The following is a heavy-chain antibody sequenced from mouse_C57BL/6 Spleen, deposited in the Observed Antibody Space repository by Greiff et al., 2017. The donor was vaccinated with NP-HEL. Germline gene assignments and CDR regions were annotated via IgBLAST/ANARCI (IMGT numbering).Heavy chain of an antibody. V-gene: IGHV1-69*01. CDR1: GYTFTSYW. D-gene: IGHD4-1*02. CDR3: ESPQQGRDY. Sequence: VQLQQPGAELVMPGASVKLSCKASGYTFTSYWMHWVKQRPGQGLEWIGEIDPSDSYTNYNQKFKGKSTLTIDKSSSTAYLQLSSLTSEDSAVYYCESPQQGRDYWGQGTTLTVSS. J-gene: IGHJ2*01. CDR2: IDPSDSYT.